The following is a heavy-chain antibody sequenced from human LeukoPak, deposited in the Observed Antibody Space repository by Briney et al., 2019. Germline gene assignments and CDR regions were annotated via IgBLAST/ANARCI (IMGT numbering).Heavy chain of an antibody. CDR2: IYSGGST. CDR1: GFSVSNNY. J-gene: IGHJ4*02. Sequence: GGSLRLSCAASGFSVSNNYISWVRRAPGKGLEWVSVIYSGGSTKYADSVKARFTISRDNSKNTVYLQMNSLRAEDTAVYFCARATLDNWGQGTLVTVSS. CDR3: ARATLDN. V-gene: IGHV3-53*01.